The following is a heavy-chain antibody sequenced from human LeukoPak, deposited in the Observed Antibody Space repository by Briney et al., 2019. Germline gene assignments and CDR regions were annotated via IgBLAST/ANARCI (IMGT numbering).Heavy chain of an antibody. CDR2: ISAYNGNT. J-gene: IGHJ3*02. CDR1: GYTFTSYG. Sequence: ASVKVSCKASGYTFTSYGISWVRQAPGQGLEWMGWISAYNGNTNYAQKLQGRVTMTTDTSTSTAYMELRSLRSDDTAVYYCAREVEDIAVVPAAFDIWGQGTMVTVSS. CDR3: AREVEDIAVVPAAFDI. V-gene: IGHV1-18*01. D-gene: IGHD2-2*01.